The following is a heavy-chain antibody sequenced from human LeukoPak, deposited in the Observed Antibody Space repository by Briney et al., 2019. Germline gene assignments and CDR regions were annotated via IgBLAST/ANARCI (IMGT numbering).Heavy chain of an antibody. CDR1: GFAFSSYS. Sequence: GGSLRLSCAASGFAFSSYSMNWVRQAPGKGLEWVSYISSSSSTIYYADSVKGRFTISRDNSKNTLYLQMNSLRAEDTAVYYCAKRYYDYVWGSYNWFDPWGQGTLVTVSS. V-gene: IGHV3-48*01. D-gene: IGHD3-16*01. J-gene: IGHJ5*02. CDR3: AKRYYDYVWGSYNWFDP. CDR2: ISSSSSTI.